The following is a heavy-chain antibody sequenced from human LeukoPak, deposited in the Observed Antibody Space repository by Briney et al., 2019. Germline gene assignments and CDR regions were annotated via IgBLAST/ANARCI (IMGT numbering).Heavy chain of an antibody. J-gene: IGHJ4*02. CDR1: GGSFSGYY. D-gene: IGHD3-3*01. CDR3: ARARAEKFWSGYYTDY. CDR2: IYYSGST. Sequence: SETLSLTCAVYGGSFSGYYWSWIRQHPGKGLEWIGYIYYSGSTYYNPSLKSRVTISVDTSKNQFSLKLSSVTAADTAVYYCARARAEKFWSGYYTDYWGPGTLVTVSS. V-gene: IGHV4-31*11.